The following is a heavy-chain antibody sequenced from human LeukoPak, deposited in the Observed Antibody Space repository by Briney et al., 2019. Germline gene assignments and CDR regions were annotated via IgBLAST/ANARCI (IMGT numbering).Heavy chain of an antibody. D-gene: IGHD5-18*01. J-gene: IGHJ5*02. CDR1: GFTFSSYW. Sequence: GGSLRLSCAASGFTFSSYWMSWVRQAPGKGLEWVANIKQDGSEKYYVDSVKGRFTISRDNAKNSLYLQMNSLRAEDTAVYYCARCRGYSLPSWFDPWGQGTLVTVSS. V-gene: IGHV3-7*01. CDR2: IKQDGSEK. CDR3: ARCRGYSLPSWFDP.